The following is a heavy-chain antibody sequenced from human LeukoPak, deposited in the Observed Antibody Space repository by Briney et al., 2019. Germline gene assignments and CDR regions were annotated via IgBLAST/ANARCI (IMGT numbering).Heavy chain of an antibody. CDR2: IYYSGST. V-gene: IGHV4-59*01. CDR3: ARVYARRYYYYYMDV. J-gene: IGHJ6*03. Sequence: PAETLSLTCTVSGGSISSYYWSWIRQPPGKGLEWIGYIYYSGSTNYNPSLKSRFTISVDTSKNQFSLKLSSVTAADTAVYYCARVYARRYYYYYMDVWGKGTTVTVSS. CDR1: GGSISSYY. D-gene: IGHD3-16*01.